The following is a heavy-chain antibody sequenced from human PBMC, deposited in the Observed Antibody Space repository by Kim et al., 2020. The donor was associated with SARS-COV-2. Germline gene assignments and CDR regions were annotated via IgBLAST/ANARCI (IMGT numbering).Heavy chain of an antibody. Sequence: GGSLRLSCAASGFTFSSYGMHWVRQAPGKGLEWVAVISYDGSNKYYADSVKGRFTISRDNSKNTLYLQMNSLRAEDTAVYYCAKDLVKSDWNDGYYFDYWGQGTLVTVSS. CDR1: GFTFSSYG. CDR3: AKDLVKSDWNDGYYFDY. CDR2: ISYDGSNK. V-gene: IGHV3-30*18. D-gene: IGHD1-1*01. J-gene: IGHJ4*02.